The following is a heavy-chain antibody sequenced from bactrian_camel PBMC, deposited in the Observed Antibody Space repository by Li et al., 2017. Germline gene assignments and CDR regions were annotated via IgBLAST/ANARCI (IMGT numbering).Heavy chain of an antibody. D-gene: IGHD6*01. J-gene: IGHJ6*01. CDR1: GFTFSSYA. CDR2: IDTGGDST. Sequence: DVQLVESGGGSVQVGGSLRLSCAASGFTFSSYAMSWVRQAPGKGLEWMSTIDTGGDSTYYAESVKGRFTISIDNAKNTLYLQMDSLRAGDTAVYYCAAAVGSWYSFGYWGQGTQVTVS. V-gene: IGHV3S31*01. CDR3: AAAVGSWYSFGY.